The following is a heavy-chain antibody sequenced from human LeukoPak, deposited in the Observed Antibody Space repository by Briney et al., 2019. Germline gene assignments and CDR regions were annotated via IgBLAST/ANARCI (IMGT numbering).Heavy chain of an antibody. CDR2: IIPILGIA. D-gene: IGHD4-17*01. J-gene: IGHJ4*02. CDR1: GGTFSSYA. CDR3: ARQDGDYASLDY. Sequence: SVKVSCKASGGTFSSYAISWVRQAPGQGLEWMGRIIPILGIANYAQKFQGRVTITADKSTSTAYMGLSSLRPEDTAVYYCARQDGDYASLDYWGQGTLVTVSS. V-gene: IGHV1-69*04.